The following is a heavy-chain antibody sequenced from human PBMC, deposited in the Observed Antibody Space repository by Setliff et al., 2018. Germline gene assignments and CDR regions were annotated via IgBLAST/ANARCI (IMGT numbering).Heavy chain of an antibody. J-gene: IGHJ5*02. CDR2: LSHSGSS. V-gene: IGHV4-59*11. Sequence: SETLSLTCTVSGASINNHFWSWIRQPPGKGLEWIGYLSHSGSSNYNPSLKSRVTMLVDTSKNQFSLKLSSVTAADTAVYYCAKVITVFGVVIMENWFDPWGQGTLVT. CDR3: AKVITVFGVVIMENWFDP. CDR1: GASINNHF. D-gene: IGHD3-3*01.